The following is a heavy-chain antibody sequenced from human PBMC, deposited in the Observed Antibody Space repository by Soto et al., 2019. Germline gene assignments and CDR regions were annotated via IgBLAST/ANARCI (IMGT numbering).Heavy chain of an antibody. CDR3: TTDGDYVGVSYLLIGY. J-gene: IGHJ4*02. D-gene: IGHD3-16*01. Sequence: EVQLVESGGGLVKPGGSLRLSCAASGFTFSNAWMSWVRQAPGKGLEWVGRIKSKTDGGTTDYAAPVKGRFTISRDDSKNTLYLQMNSLKPEDTAVYYCTTDGDYVGVSYLLIGYWGQGTLVTVSS. CDR1: GFTFSNAW. CDR2: IKSKTDGGTT. V-gene: IGHV3-15*01.